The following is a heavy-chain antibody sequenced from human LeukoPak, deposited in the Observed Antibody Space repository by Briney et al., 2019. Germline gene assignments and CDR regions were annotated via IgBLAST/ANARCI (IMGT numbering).Heavy chain of an antibody. CDR2: ISYDGSNK. J-gene: IGHJ6*02. V-gene: IGHV3-30*18. CDR3: AKDREVAGRGAYYYGMDV. D-gene: IGHD6-19*01. CDR1: GFTFSSYG. Sequence: GGSLRLSCAASGFTFSSYGMHWVRQAPGKGLEWVAVISYDGSNKYYADSVKGRFTISRDNSKNTLYLQMNSLRAEDTAVYYCAKDREVAGRGAYYYGMDVWGLGTTVTVSS.